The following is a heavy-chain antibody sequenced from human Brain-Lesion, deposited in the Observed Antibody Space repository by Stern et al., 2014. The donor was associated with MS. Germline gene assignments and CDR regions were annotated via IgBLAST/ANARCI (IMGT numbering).Heavy chain of an antibody. V-gene: IGHV1-2*02. J-gene: IGHJ6*02. Sequence: VQLVESGAEVKKPGASVKGSCKTSGYIFTGYYIHWVRQAPGQGLEWMAWINPKTGGTKYAQKFQGRVTMSRDTSISTAYVELSSLTSDDTAVYYCARDQRGITIFGVVTDYYYLGMDVWGQGTTVTVSS. CDR3: ARDQRGITIFGVVTDYYYLGMDV. CDR1: GYIFTGYY. D-gene: IGHD3-3*01. CDR2: INPKTGGT.